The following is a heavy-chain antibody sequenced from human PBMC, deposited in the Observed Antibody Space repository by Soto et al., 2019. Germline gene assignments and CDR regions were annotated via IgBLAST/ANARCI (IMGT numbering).Heavy chain of an antibody. CDR3: AKDSYGSGSYGYFDY. CDR1: GFTFSSYA. V-gene: IGHV3-23*01. CDR2: ISGSGSST. Sequence: EVQLLESGGGLVQPGGSLRLSCAASGFTFSSYAMSWVRQAPGKGLEWVSAISGSGSSTYYADSVKGRCTISRDISKNTLYLQMNSLRAEDTAVYYCAKDSYGSGSYGYFDYWGQGTLVTVSS. J-gene: IGHJ4*02. D-gene: IGHD3-10*01.